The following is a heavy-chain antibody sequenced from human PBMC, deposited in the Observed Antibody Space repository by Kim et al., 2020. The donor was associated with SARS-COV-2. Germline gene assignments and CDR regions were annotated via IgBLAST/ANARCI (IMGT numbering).Heavy chain of an antibody. V-gene: IGHV4-39*01. CDR3: ATSAYDTTGHYIAFYWFDP. Sequence: SETLSLTCTVSGDSISTISYYWGWIRQPPGKGLEWIGSIFYSGSTYYNPSLKSRVTISVDTSKNQFSLKLSSVTAADTAMYYCATSAYDTTGHYIAFYWFDPWGQGTLVTVSS. CDR1: GDSISTISYY. D-gene: IGHD3-22*01. CDR2: IFYSGST. J-gene: IGHJ5*02.